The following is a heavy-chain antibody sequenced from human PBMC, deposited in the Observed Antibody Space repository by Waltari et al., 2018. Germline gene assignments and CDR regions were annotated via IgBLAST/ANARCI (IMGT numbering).Heavy chain of an antibody. CDR1: GGSISSSSYY. J-gene: IGHJ4*02. CDR3: ARDQYRDIVVVPAALYDY. CDR2: IYYSGST. V-gene: IGHV4-39*07. D-gene: IGHD2-2*01. Sequence: QLQLQESGPGLVKPSETLSLTCTVSGGSISSSSYYWGWIRQPPGTGLEWIGSIYYSGSTYYNPSLKSRVTISVDTSKNQFSLKLSSVTAADTAVYYCARDQYRDIVVVPAALYDYWGQGTLVTVSS.